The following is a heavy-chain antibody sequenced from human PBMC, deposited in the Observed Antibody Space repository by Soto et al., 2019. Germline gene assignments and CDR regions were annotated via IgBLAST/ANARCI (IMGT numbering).Heavy chain of an antibody. J-gene: IGHJ4*02. Sequence: SETRCLTCTVSGGSIRRYYWSGIRQPPGKGLEWIGYIYYSGITDYNPSLKSRVTISVDTSKSQFSLKLTSVTAADTAVYYCARGGGVYYFDYWGQGTLVTVS. D-gene: IGHD2-8*02. CDR3: ARGGGVYYFDY. CDR2: IYYSGIT. CDR1: GGSIRRYY. V-gene: IGHV4-59*01.